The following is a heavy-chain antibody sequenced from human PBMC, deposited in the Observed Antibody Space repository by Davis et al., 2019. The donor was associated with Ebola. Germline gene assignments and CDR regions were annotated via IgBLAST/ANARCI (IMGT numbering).Heavy chain of an antibody. CDR2: ISPNSGAT. V-gene: IGHV1-2*02. CDR1: GYTFTGDY. Sequence: ASVKVSCKASGYTFTGDYMHWVRQAPGQGLEWMGWISPNSGATIYAQRFQGRVTMTRDTSINTAYMELRRLRSDDTALYYCTTGVYGGYAFDTCGLGTLVTVSS. J-gene: IGHJ3*02. CDR3: TTGVYGGYAFDT. D-gene: IGHD4-23*01.